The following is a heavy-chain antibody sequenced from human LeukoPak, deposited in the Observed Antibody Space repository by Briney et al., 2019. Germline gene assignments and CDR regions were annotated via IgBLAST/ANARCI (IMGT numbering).Heavy chain of an antibody. D-gene: IGHD6-13*01. CDR1: GFTVSSNY. CDR3: ATSSISWYYFDY. CDR2: IYSGGGT. J-gene: IGHJ4*02. V-gene: IGHV3-53*01. Sequence: GWSLRLSCAASGFTVSSNYMSWVREAPGKGVEGVSVIYSGGGTDYADSVKDRFIISRDISKNTMYLQMNSLRGTETAVYYCATSSISWYYFDYWGQGTPVTVSS.